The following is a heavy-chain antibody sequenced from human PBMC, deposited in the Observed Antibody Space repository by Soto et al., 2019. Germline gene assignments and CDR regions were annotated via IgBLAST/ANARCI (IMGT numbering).Heavy chain of an antibody. CDR2: ISATGGGT. CDR3: AKDRRAGGNSAFYFDF. CDR1: GFNFSNYA. J-gene: IGHJ4*02. V-gene: IGHV3-23*01. D-gene: IGHD3-16*01. Sequence: GGSLRLCCSASGFNFSNYAMSWVRQAPGKGLEWVSLISATGGGTYCADSVKGRFTISRDNSHNTLYLQVHSLTAEDTAVYYCAKDRRAGGNSAFYFDFWGQGAQVTVSS.